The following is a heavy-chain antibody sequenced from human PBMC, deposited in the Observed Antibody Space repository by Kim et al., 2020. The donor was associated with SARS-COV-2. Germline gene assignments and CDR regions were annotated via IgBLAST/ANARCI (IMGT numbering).Heavy chain of an antibody. CDR3: AKLVSDSSSSDY. Sequence: YYADSGKGRFTISRDNSKNTLYLQMNSLRAEDTAVYYCAKLVSDSSSSDYWGQGTLVTVSS. D-gene: IGHD6-6*01. J-gene: IGHJ4*02. V-gene: IGHV3-30*02.